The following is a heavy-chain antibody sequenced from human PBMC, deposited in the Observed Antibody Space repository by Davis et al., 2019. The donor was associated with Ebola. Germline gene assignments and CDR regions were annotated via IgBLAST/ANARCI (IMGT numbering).Heavy chain of an antibody. D-gene: IGHD1-7*01. CDR2: IYYSGST. J-gene: IGHJ4*02. CDR1: GGSFSGYY. CDR3: FAGTTRFDY. V-gene: IGHV4-34*01. Sequence: SETLSLTCAVYGGSFSGYYWSWIRQHPGKGLEWIGYIYYSGSTYYNPSLKSRVTISVDTSKNQFSLKLSSVTAADTAVYYCFAGTTRFDYWGQGTLVTVSS.